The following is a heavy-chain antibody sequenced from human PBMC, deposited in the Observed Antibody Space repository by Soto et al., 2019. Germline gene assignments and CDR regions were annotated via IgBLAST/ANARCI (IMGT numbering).Heavy chain of an antibody. CDR2: ISAYNGNK. Sequence: QVQLVQSGAEVKKPGASVKVSCKASGYTFTSYGISWVRQAPGQGLEWMGWISAYNGNKKYAQKLQGRVTMTTDTSTSTASTELRSLSSDDTAVYYGARDAAIGMNDYWGQGTLVTVSS. CDR1: GYTFTSYG. J-gene: IGHJ4*02. V-gene: IGHV1-18*01. CDR3: ARDAAIGMNDY.